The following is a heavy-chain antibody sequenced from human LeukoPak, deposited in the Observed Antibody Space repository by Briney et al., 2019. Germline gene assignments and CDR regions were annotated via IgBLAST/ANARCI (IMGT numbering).Heavy chain of an antibody. Sequence: ASVKVSCKASGYTFTGYYMHWVRQAPGQGLEWMGWISAYNGNTNYAQKLQGRVTMTTDTSTSTAYMELRSLRSDDTAVYYCARDCAVTYYYDSSGFNPADYWGQGTLVTVSS. V-gene: IGHV1-18*04. D-gene: IGHD3-22*01. CDR2: ISAYNGNT. CDR1: GYTFTGYY. J-gene: IGHJ4*02. CDR3: ARDCAVTYYYDSSGFNPADY.